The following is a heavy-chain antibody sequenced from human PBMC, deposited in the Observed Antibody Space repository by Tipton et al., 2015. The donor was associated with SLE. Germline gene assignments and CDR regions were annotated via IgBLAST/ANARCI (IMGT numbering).Heavy chain of an antibody. D-gene: IGHD3-3*01. Sequence: GLVKPSDTLSLTCTVSDDSINSFFWSWIRQPAGKGLEWIGRIYASGITNYNPSLQSRFTMSVDTSNSQFSLRLTSVTAADTAVYYCSKGGEWLTYYYYYYTDVWGKGTTVTVSS. V-gene: IGHV4-4*07. J-gene: IGHJ6*03. CDR3: SKGGEWLTYYYYYYTDV. CDR2: IYASGIT. CDR1: DDSINSFF.